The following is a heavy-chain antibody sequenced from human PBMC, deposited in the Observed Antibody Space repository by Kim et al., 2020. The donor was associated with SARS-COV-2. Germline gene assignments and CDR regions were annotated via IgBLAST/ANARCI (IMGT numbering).Heavy chain of an antibody. D-gene: IGHD1-26*01. V-gene: IGHV1-3*01. CDR2: GNT. CDR3: ARDQGVGDY. Sequence: GNTKDSEKFQGRVTITRDTSASTAYMELSRLRSEDTAVYYCARDQGVGDYWGQGALVTVSS. J-gene: IGHJ4*02.